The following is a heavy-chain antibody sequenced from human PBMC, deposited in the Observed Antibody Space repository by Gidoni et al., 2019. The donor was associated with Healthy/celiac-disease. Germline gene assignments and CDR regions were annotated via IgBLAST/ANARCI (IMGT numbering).Heavy chain of an antibody. D-gene: IGHD6-13*01. CDR1: GGSFSGYY. J-gene: IGHJ3*02. Sequence: QVQLQQWGAGLLKPSETLSLTCAVYGGSFSGYYWSWIRQPPGKGLEWIGEINHSGSTNYNPSLKSRVTISVDTSKNQFSLKLSSVTAADTAVYYCARRGSWYTGAFDIWGQGTMVTVSS. CDR3: ARRGSWYTGAFDI. CDR2: INHSGST. V-gene: IGHV4-34*01.